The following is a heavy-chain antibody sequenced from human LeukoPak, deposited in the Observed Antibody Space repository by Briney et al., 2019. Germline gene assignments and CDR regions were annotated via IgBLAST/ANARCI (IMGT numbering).Heavy chain of an antibody. CDR2: IIPIFGTA. CDR1: GGTFSSYA. Sequence: GASVKVPCKASGGTFSSYAISWVRQAPGQGLEWMGGIIPIFGTANYAQKFQGRVTITADESTSTAYMELSSLRSEDTAVYYCARESYCSGGSCTVAFDIWGQGTMVTVSS. V-gene: IGHV1-69*01. D-gene: IGHD2-15*01. CDR3: ARESYCSGGSCTVAFDI. J-gene: IGHJ3*02.